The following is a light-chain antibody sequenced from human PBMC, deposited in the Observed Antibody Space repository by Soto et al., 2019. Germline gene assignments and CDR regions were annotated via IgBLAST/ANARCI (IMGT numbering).Light chain of an antibody. Sequence: EIVLTQSPATLSLSPGERATLSCRASQGLGYYLAWFQQKRGQAPRLLIYDASNRASGIPARFSGSGSGTDFTLTISSLDPEDFAVYYCQQRRDWPLTFGGGTKVEIK. CDR1: QGLGYY. V-gene: IGKV3-11*01. CDR2: DAS. J-gene: IGKJ4*01. CDR3: QQRRDWPLT.